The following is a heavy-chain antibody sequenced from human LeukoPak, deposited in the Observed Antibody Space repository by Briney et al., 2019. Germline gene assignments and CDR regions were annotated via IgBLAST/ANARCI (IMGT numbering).Heavy chain of an antibody. CDR3: VRHHKYCSSTSCYKVGDPTDAFAI. D-gene: IGHD2-2*01. CDR2: VFYTGST. CDR1: GGSISSSSYY. V-gene: IGHV4-39*01. J-gene: IGHJ3*02. Sequence: PSETLSLTCTVSGGSISSSSYYWGWIRQPPGKGLEWIGSVFYTGSTYYNPSLLSRITVSVDTSKNQFSLKLTSVTAADTAVYYCVRHHKYCSSTSCYKVGDPTDAFAIWGLGTMVIVSS.